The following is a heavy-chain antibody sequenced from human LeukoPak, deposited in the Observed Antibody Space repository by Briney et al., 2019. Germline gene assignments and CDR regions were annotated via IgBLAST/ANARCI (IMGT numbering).Heavy chain of an antibody. CDR3: AKERGYDSGGYFDY. J-gene: IGHJ4*02. Sequence: GSLRPSCAASGFTFSSYGMSWVRQAPGKGLEWVSAISGSGGSTYYADSVKGRFTVSRDNSKNTLYLQMNSLRAEDTAVYYCAKERGYDSGGYFDYWGQGTLVTVSS. CDR2: ISGSGGST. V-gene: IGHV3-23*01. CDR1: GFTFSSYG. D-gene: IGHD5-12*01.